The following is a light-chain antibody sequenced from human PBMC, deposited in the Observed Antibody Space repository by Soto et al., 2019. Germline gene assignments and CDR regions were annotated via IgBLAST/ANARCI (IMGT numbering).Light chain of an antibody. V-gene: IGLV1-44*01. CDR3: AAWDHSLNGYV. J-gene: IGLJ1*01. CDR1: SSNIGSYI. CDR2: SSN. Sequence: QSVLTQPPSTSGTPGQRVTISCSGSSSNIGSYIVSWYQQLPGTAPKLLIYSSNQRPSGVPDRFSGSKSGTSASLAISGLQSEDEADYYCAAWDHSLNGYVFGTGTKLTVL.